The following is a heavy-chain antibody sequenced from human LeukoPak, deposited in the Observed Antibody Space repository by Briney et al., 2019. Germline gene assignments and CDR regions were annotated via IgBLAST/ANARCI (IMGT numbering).Heavy chain of an antibody. V-gene: IGHV3-48*02. CDR1: GFTFSSYS. CDR2: INSGSSYM. CDR3: AREDDDWGPNTFDV. D-gene: IGHD7-27*01. J-gene: IGHJ3*01. Sequence: GGSLRLSCAASGFTFSSYSMNWVRQAPGKGLEWVSYINSGSSYMYYPDSVKGRFTISRDNAKNSLYLQMDSLRDEDTAVYYCAREDDDWGPNTFDVWGQGTVVAVS.